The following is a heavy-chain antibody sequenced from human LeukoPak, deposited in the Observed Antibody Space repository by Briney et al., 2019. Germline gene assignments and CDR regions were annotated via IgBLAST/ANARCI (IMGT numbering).Heavy chain of an antibody. CDR3: ARDIGYHTFDY. D-gene: IGHD5-12*01. J-gene: IGHJ4*02. CDR2: IKEDGSDK. CDR1: GFTFSNFW. Sequence: GGSLRLSCAAPGFTFSNFWMASVRQAPGKGLEWVAHIKEDGSDKKYVDSVMGRFTISRDNPKNSLYLQMTSLRAEDTAVYYCARDIGYHTFDYWGQGGLVTVSS. V-gene: IGHV3-7*05.